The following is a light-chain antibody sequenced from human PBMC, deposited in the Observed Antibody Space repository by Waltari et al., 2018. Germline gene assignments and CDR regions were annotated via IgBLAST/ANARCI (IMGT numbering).Light chain of an antibody. Sequence: AIQMTQSPSSLSASVGDRVTITCRARQGIRNEFGWYQQKPGKAPKLLIYGASSLQSGVPSRFSGSGSDTDFTLTISSLQPEDFATYYCLQDYNDPYTFGQGTKLEIK. CDR1: QGIRNE. CDR2: GAS. J-gene: IGKJ2*01. V-gene: IGKV1-6*01. CDR3: LQDYNDPYT.